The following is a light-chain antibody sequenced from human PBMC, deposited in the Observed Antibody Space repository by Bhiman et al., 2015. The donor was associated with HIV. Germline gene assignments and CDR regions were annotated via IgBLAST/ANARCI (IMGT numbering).Light chain of an antibody. Sequence: GPGKTATITCGGNNIGSKSVHWYQQKPGQAPVLVIHYDSKRPSGIPERFSGSNSGNTATLTISGTQAMDEADYYCQAWDSSTVVFGGGTKLTVL. CDR1: NIGSKS. CDR2: YDS. V-gene: IGLV3-21*01. CDR3: QAWDSSTVV. J-gene: IGLJ2*01.